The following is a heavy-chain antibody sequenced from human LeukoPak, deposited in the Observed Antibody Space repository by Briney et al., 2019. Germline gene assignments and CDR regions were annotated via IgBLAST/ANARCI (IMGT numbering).Heavy chain of an antibody. J-gene: IGHJ4*02. CDR1: GDSINNYY. CDR3: ARSIAAPGTPFDY. D-gene: IGHD6-13*01. CDR2: IYPSGST. Sequence: KSSETLSLTCSVSGDSINNYYWGWIRQPAGKGLEWIGHIYPSGSTNYNPSLKSRVTMSVDTSKNHFSLNLTSVIAADTAIFYCARSIAAPGTPFDYWGQGTLVTVSS. V-gene: IGHV4-4*07.